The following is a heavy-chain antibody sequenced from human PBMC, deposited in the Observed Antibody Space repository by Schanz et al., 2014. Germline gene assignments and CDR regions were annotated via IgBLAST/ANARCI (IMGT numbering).Heavy chain of an antibody. CDR2: ITAYNGDT. CDR3: ARDFSAYVGNYFDY. D-gene: IGHD5-12*01. J-gene: IGHJ4*02. CDR1: GYTFTSYG. V-gene: IGHV1-18*01. Sequence: QVQLVQSGAGVKKPGASVKVSCKASGYTFTSYGINWVRQAPGQRLEWMGWITAYNGDTNYALKLQGRVTMTTDTSTGTAYMELSGLRSEDTAVYYCARDFSAYVGNYFDYWGQGTLVNVSS.